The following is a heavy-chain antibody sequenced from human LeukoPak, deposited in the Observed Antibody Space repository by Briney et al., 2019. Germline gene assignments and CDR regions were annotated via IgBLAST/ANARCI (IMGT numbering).Heavy chain of an antibody. J-gene: IGHJ4*02. Sequence: GASVKVSCKASGYDFINYGISWVRQAPGQGLEWMGWRSIYNGNTDYKLQGRVTMTTDTSTSTAYIEVRSLRPDDTAVYYCARGGPFPSGSSSREYYLDYWGQGTLVTVSS. D-gene: IGHD6-6*01. CDR1: GYDFINYG. V-gene: IGHV1-18*01. CDR2: RSIYNGNT. CDR3: ARGGPFPSGSSSREYYLDY.